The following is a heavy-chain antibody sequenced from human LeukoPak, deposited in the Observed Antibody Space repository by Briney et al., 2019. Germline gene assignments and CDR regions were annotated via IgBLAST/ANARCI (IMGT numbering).Heavy chain of an antibody. V-gene: IGHV1-2*02. J-gene: IGHJ4*02. CDR1: GYTFTSYY. Sequence: ASVKVSCKASGYTFTSYYMHWVRQAPGQGLEWMGWINPNSGGTKYAQKFKGRVTMTRDTSISTAYMELSRLRSDDTAVYYCARDGDTYYYGSGSYFGDWGQGTLVTVSS. CDR2: INPNSGGT. CDR3: ARDGDTYYYGSGSYFGD. D-gene: IGHD3-10*01.